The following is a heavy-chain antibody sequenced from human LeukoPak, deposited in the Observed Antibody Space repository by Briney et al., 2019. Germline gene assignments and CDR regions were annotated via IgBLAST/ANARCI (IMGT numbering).Heavy chain of an antibody. D-gene: IGHD2-15*01. CDR3: AKSPFESSGPFDS. V-gene: IGHV3-23*01. J-gene: IGHJ4*02. CDR2: IPSGGGT. Sequence: GGSLRLSCAASGFTFSTYGMSWVRQAPGKGLQWVSTIPSGGGTYYADSVKGRFTISRDNSKNTLYLQMNSLQSEDTAVYYCAKSPFESSGPFDSWGLGTLVTVSS. CDR1: GFTFSTYG.